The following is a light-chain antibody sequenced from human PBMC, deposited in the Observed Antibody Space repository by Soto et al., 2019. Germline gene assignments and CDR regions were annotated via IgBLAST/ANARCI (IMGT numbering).Light chain of an antibody. CDR2: EVH. CDR1: SSDVGTYDR. V-gene: IGLV2-18*02. J-gene: IGLJ2*01. CDR3: SSYAASTTLL. Sequence: QSAPTQPPSVSGSPGQSVTISCIGSSSDVGTYDRVSWYQAPPGTAPKLIIYEVHYRPSGVPDRFSGSKSGNTASLTISGLQAEDEADYYCSSYAASTTLLFGGGTKLTVL.